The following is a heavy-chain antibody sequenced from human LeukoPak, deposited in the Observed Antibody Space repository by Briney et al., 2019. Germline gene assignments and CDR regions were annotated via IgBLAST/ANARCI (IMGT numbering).Heavy chain of an antibody. CDR1: GYTFTGYY. CDR3: ARDKLGQNIDY. CDR2: INPNSGGT. D-gene: IGHD1-7*01. Sequence: GASVTVSCLASGYTFTGYYMHGVRQAPGQGVEWMGWINPNSGGTNYAQKFQGRVTMTMDTSISTAYMEPSRLRSDDTAVYYCARDKLGQNIDYWGPGTLVTVSA. V-gene: IGHV1-2*02. J-gene: IGHJ4*02.